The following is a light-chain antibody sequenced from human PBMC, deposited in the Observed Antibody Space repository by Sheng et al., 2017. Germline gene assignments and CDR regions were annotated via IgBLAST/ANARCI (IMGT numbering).Light chain of an antibody. V-gene: IGLV2-14*03. CDR3: SSYTSNSTPWV. Sequence: QSALTQPASVSGSPGQSITISCTGTSSDVGGYNYVSWYQQHPGKAPKLLIYDVNTRPSGVSDRFSGSKSGNTASLTISGLQAEDEGDYYCSSYTSNSTPWVFGGGTKLTVL. CDR2: DVN. J-gene: IGLJ3*02. CDR1: SSDVGGYNY.